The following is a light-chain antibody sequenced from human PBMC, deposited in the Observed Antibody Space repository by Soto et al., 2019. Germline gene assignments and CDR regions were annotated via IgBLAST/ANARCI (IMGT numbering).Light chain of an antibody. V-gene: IGLV4-69*01. J-gene: IGLJ2*01. CDR1: SGHSNYA. Sequence: QSVLTQSPSASASLGASVKATCTLSSGHSNYAIAWHQQQPEKGPRYLMKLNSDGSHTKGDGIPDRFSGSSSGAERYLTISSLQSDDEADYYCQTWGTGIVVFGGGTKLTVL. CDR2: LNSDGSH. CDR3: QTWGTGIVV.